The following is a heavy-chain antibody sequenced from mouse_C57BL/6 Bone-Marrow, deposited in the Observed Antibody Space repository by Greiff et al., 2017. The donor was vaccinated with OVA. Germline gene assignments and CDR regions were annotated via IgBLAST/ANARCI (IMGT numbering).Heavy chain of an antibody. V-gene: IGHV1-69*01. CDR1: GYTFTSYW. CDR3: ARRAIYYGNYVEYFDV. CDR2: IDPSDSYT. Sequence: QVQLQQSGAELVMPGASVKLSCKASGYTFTSYWMHWVKQRPGQGLEWIGEIDPSDSYTNYNQKFKGKSTLTVDKSSSTAYMQLSSLTSEDSAVYYCARRAIYYGNYVEYFDVWGTGTTVTVSS. J-gene: IGHJ1*03. D-gene: IGHD2-1*01.